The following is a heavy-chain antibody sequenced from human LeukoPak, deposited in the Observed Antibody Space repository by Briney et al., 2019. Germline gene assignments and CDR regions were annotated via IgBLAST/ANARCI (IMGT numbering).Heavy chain of an antibody. V-gene: IGHV3-21*01. J-gene: IGHJ4*02. D-gene: IGHD2-15*01. CDR3: VRVFFKAARTFDY. CDR1: GFTFSSYS. CDR2: ISSSSSYI. Sequence: GGSLRLSCAASGFTFSSYSMNWVRQAPGKGLEWVSSISSSSSYIYYADSVKGRFTISRDNAKNSLYLQMNSLRAEDTAVYYWVRVFFKAARTFDYWGGGPRAPVSP.